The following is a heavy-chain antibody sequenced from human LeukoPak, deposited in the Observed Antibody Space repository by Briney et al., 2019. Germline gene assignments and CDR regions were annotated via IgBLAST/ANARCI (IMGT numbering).Heavy chain of an antibody. CDR2: INHSGST. CDR3: ARKKAPKIVATMRYFDY. J-gene: IGHJ4*02. D-gene: IGHD5-12*01. CDR1: GGSFSGYY. Sequence: PSETLSLTCAVYGGSFSGYYWSWIRQPPGKGLEWIGEINHSGSTNYNPSLKSRVTISVDTSKNQFSLKLSSVTAADTAVYYCARKKAPKIVATMRYFDYWGQGTLVTVSS. V-gene: IGHV4-34*01.